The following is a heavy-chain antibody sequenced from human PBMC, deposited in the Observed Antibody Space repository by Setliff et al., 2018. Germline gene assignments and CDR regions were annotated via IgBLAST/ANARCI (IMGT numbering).Heavy chain of an antibody. V-gene: IGHV3-23*01. Sequence: GGPLRLSCAASGFTFSSFAMSWVRQAPGKRLEWVSIINVGGTNTYYRDSVKGRFTISRDNSKSTLYLQMNSLRAEDTAIYYCAKDKDVRVDYFDYWGPGTLVTVSS. D-gene: IGHD3-10*01. CDR2: INVGGTNT. J-gene: IGHJ4*02. CDR3: AKDKDVRVDYFDY. CDR1: GFTFSSFA.